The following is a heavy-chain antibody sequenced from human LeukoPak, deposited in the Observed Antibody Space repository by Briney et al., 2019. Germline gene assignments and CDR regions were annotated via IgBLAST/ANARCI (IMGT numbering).Heavy chain of an antibody. CDR1: GGSISSSNW. CDR2: IYHSGST. V-gene: IGHV4-4*02. CDR3: ARASSSWYFPPYYFDY. Sequence: PSETLSLTCAVSGGSISSSNWWSWVRQPPGKGLEWIGEIYHSGSTNYNPSLKSRVTISVDKSKNQFSLKLSSVTAADTAVYYCARASSSWYFPPYYFDYWGQGTLVTVSS. J-gene: IGHJ4*02. D-gene: IGHD6-13*01.